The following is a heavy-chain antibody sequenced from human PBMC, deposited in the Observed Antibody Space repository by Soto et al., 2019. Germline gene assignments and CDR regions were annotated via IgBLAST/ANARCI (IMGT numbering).Heavy chain of an antibody. CDR2: ISAYIGNT. D-gene: IGHD3-10*01. CDR3: ARDPGTRSDY. V-gene: IGHV1-18*01. CDR1: GYPFTSYG. Sequence: QVQLVQSGAEVKKPGASVKVCCKASGYPFTSYGISWVRQAPGQGLEWMGWISAYIGNTNYAQKLQGRVTMSTDTSTSTAYLQVRSLRSDDTAVYYCARDPGTRSDYWGQGTLVTVSS. J-gene: IGHJ4*02.